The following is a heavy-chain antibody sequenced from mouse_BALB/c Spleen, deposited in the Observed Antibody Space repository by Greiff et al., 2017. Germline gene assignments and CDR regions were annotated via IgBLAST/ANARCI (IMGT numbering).Heavy chain of an antibody. Sequence: EVQLQQTGPELVKPGASVKISCKASGYSFTDYIMLWVKQSHGKSLEWIGNINPYYGSTSYNLKFKGKATLTVDKSSSTAYMQLNSLTSEDSAVYYCARLLEVGDYFDYWGQGTTLTVSS. CDR2: INPYYGST. J-gene: IGHJ2*01. D-gene: IGHD1-1*01. CDR3: ARLLEVGDYFDY. CDR1: GYSFTDYI. V-gene: IGHV1-39*01.